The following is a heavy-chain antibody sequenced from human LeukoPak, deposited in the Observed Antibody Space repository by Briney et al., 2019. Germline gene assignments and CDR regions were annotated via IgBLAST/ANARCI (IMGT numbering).Heavy chain of an antibody. D-gene: IGHD2-8*01. CDR3: ARGSRLGHYNGGDY. V-gene: IGHV3-21*01. J-gene: IGHJ4*02. Sequence: PGGSLRLTCAGSGVIFSSHSMNWVRQAPGKGLEWVSYIRSSSNYGYYADSVKGRFTISRDNAKNSLYLQMNSLRAEDTAVYYCARGSRLGHYNGGDYWGQGTLVTVSS. CDR1: GVIFSSHS. CDR2: IRSSSNYG.